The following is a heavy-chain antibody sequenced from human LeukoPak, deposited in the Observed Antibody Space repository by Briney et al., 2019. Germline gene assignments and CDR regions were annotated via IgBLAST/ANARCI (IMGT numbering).Heavy chain of an antibody. CDR1: GFTVSSNY. CDR3: AKGSAVADIYFDY. J-gene: IGHJ4*02. V-gene: IGHV3-53*01. Sequence: GGSLRLSCAASGFTVSSNYMSWVRQAPGKGLEWVSVIYSGGSTYYADSVKGRFTISRDNSKNTLYLQMNSLRAEDTAVYYCAKGSAVADIYFDYWGQGTLVTVSS. D-gene: IGHD6-19*01. CDR2: IYSGGST.